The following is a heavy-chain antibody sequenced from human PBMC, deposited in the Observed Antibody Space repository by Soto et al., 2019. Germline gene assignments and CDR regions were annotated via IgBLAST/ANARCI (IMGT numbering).Heavy chain of an antibody. J-gene: IGHJ6*02. CDR1: GGSISSSSYY. CDR3: AREVCSSTSCYYYYYGMDV. CDR2: IYYSGST. V-gene: IGHV4-39*07. D-gene: IGHD2-2*01. Sequence: SETLSLTCTVSGGSISSSSYYWGWIHQPPGKGLEWIGSIYYSGSTYYNPSLKSRVTISVDTSKNQFSLKLSSVTAADTAVYYCAREVCSSTSCYYYYYGMDVWGQGTTVTVSS.